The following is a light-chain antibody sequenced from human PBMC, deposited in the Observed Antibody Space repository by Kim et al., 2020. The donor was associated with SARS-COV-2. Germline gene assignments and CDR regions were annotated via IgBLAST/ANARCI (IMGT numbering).Light chain of an antibody. CDR3: NSRDSSGNHLV. V-gene: IGLV3-19*01. CDR1: GLRSYY. Sequence: ALERTVRITCQGGGLRSYYASWYQQMPGQAPVLVIYGKNNRPSGIPDRFSGSSSGNTASLTITGAQAEDEADYYCNSRDSSGNHLVFGGGTQLTVL. J-gene: IGLJ2*01. CDR2: GKN.